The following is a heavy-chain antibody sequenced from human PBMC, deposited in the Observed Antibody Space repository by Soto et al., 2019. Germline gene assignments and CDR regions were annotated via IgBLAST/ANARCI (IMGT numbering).Heavy chain of an antibody. V-gene: IGHV4-31*03. CDR2: IYYSGST. CDR3: ARDRVPAATAIYYYYYGMDV. CDR1: GGSISSGGYY. J-gene: IGHJ6*02. Sequence: SETLSLTCTVSGGSISSGGYYWSWIRQHPGKGLEWIGYIYYSGSTYYNPSLKSRVTISVDTSKNQFSLKLSSVTAADTAVYYCARDRVPAATAIYYYYYGMDVWGQGTTVTVSS. D-gene: IGHD2-2*01.